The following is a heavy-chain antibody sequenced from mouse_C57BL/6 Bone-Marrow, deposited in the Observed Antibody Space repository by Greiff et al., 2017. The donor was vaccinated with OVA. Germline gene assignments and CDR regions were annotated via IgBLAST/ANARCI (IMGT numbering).Heavy chain of an antibody. J-gene: IGHJ3*01. CDR2: ISDGGSYT. V-gene: IGHV5-4*01. Sequence: VQLVESGGGLVKPGGSLKLSCAASGFTFSSYAMSWVRQTPEKRLEWVATISDGGSYTYYPDNVKGRFTISRDNAKNNLYLQMSHLKSEDTAMYYCARANWAFAYWGQGTLVTVSA. D-gene: IGHD4-1*01. CDR1: GFTFSSYA. CDR3: ARANWAFAY.